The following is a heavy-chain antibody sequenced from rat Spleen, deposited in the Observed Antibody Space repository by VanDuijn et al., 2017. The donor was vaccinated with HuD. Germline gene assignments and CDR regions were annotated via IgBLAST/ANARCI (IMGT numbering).Heavy chain of an antibody. V-gene: IGHV5-7*01. CDR3: ARSSLGFDY. D-gene: IGHD3-5*01. CDR2: ISYDGSRT. CDR1: GFTFSHYD. Sequence: EVQLVESDGGLVQPGRSMKLSCAASGFTFSHYDMAWVRQAPKKGLEWVAFISYDGSRTYYRDSVKGRFTISRDNAKSSLYLQMDSLRSEDTATYYCARSSLGFDYWGQGVMVTVSS. J-gene: IGHJ2*01.